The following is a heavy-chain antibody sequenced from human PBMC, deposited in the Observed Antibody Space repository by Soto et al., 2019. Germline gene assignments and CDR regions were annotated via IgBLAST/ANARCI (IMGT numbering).Heavy chain of an antibody. CDR3: ARDLTSPKAARQTYGMDG. CDR1: GFTFSSYS. D-gene: IGHD6-6*01. Sequence: GGSLRLSCAASGFTFSSYSMNWVRQAPGKGLEWVSYISSSSSTIYYADSVKGRFTISRDNAKNSLYLQMNSLRDEDTAVYYCARDLTSPKAARQTYGMDGWGQGTTVTVSS. J-gene: IGHJ6*02. CDR2: ISSSSSTI. V-gene: IGHV3-48*02.